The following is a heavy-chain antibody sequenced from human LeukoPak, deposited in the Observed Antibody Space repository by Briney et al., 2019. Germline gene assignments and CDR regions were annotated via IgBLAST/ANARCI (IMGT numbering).Heavy chain of an antibody. CDR2: ITGSGVST. CDR3: ARGMVVAGSGAFDY. J-gene: IGHJ4*02. V-gene: IGHV3-23*01. CDR1: GFTFSSYA. D-gene: IGHD2-15*01. Sequence: GGSLRLSCAASGFTFSSYAMSWVRQAPGKGLEWVSGITGSGVSTYYADFVKGRCTISRDNSKNTLYLQMNSLRAEDTAVCYCARGMVVAGSGAFDYWGQGTLVTVSS.